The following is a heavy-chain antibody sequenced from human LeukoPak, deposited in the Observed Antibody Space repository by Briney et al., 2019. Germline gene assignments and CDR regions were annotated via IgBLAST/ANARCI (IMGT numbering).Heavy chain of an antibody. Sequence: SETLSLTCAVYGGSFSGYYWSWIRQPPGKGLEWIGEINHSGSTNYNPSLKSRVTISVDTSKDQFSLKLSSVTAADTAVYYCVRGQGYDFWSGPNWFDPWGQGTLATVSS. CDR1: GGSFSGYY. V-gene: IGHV4-34*01. CDR2: INHSGST. D-gene: IGHD3-3*01. CDR3: VRGQGYDFWSGPNWFDP. J-gene: IGHJ5*02.